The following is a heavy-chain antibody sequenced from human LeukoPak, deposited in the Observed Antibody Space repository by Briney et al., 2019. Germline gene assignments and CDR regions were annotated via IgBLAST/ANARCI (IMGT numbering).Heavy chain of an antibody. CDR3: ARGPLSIDY. V-gene: IGHV3-30*03. J-gene: IGHJ4*02. D-gene: IGHD6-6*01. Sequence: GRSLRLSCAASGFTFSSYGMHWVRQAPGKGLEWVAVISYDGSNKYYADSVKGRFTISRDNSKNTLYLQMNSLRAEDTAVYYCARGPLSIDYWGQGILVIVSS. CDR1: GFTFSSYG. CDR2: ISYDGSNK.